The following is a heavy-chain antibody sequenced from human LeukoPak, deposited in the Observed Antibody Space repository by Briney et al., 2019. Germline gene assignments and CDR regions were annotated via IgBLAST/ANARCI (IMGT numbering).Heavy chain of an antibody. Sequence: GGSLRLSCAASGFTFSSYAMSWVRQAPGKGLEWVSSISGSGGSTYYADSVKGRYTISRDNSKNTLYLQMNSLRAEDTAVYYCAKDPVPPSSPLDDHDYGNYSDYWGQEPLVTVSS. V-gene: IGHV3-23*01. CDR2: ISGSGGST. CDR3: AKDPVPPSSPLDDHDYGNYSDY. D-gene: IGHD4-17*01. CDR1: GFTFSSYA. J-gene: IGHJ4*02.